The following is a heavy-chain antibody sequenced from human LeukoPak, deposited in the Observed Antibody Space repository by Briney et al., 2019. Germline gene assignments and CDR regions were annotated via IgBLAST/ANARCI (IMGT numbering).Heavy chain of an antibody. D-gene: IGHD4-17*01. V-gene: IGHV5-51*01. CDR1: GYSFTSYW. CDR2: IYPGDSDT. Sequence: GESLKISCKGPGYSFTSYWIGWVRQMPGKGLEWMGIIYPGDSDTRYSPSFQGQVTISADKSISTAYLQWSSLKASDTAMYYCARDFSTVSYYYYGMDVWGQGTTVTVSS. J-gene: IGHJ6*02. CDR3: ARDFSTVSYYYYGMDV.